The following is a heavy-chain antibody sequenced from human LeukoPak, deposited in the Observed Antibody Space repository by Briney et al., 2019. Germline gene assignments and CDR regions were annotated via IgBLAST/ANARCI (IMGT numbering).Heavy chain of an antibody. J-gene: IGHJ5*02. V-gene: IGHV3-23*01. CDR1: GFTFTKYA. CDR3: AKDRHAPGRYCSSAICFPFDI. Sequence: GGSLRLSCAASGFTFTKYAMSWVRQAAGKGLEWVSAIGGSGTKTFYAESVKGRFTISRDNSKRTMYLQMNSLRAEDTAVYYCAKDRHAPGRYCSSAICFPFDIWGQGTLVTVSS. D-gene: IGHD2-2*01. CDR2: IGGSGTKT.